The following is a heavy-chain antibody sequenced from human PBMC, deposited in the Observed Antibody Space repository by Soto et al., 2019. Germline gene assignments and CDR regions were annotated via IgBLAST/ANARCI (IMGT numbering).Heavy chain of an antibody. CDR2: IRSKAYGGTT. V-gene: IGHV3-49*04. J-gene: IGHJ4*02. CDR3: TRDYYDSSGYYYPFFPFDY. CDR1: GFTSGDYA. Sequence: PGGALRLSCTASGFTSGDYAMSWVRQAPGKGLEWVGFIRSKAYGGTTEYAASVKGRFTISRDDSKSIAYLQMNSLKTEDTAVYYCTRDYYDSSGYYYPFFPFDYWGQGTLVTVSS. D-gene: IGHD3-22*01.